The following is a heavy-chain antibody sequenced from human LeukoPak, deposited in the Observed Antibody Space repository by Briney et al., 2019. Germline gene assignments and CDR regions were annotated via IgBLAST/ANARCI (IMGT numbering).Heavy chain of an antibody. CDR3: AKGSGWEVSYYYYYMDV. J-gene: IGHJ6*03. D-gene: IGHD1-26*01. CDR1: GFTFSSLG. Sequence: PGGSLRLSCAASGFTFSSLGMHWVRQAPGKGLEWVAVISYDGSNKYYGDSVKGRFTTSRDNSKNTLYLQMNSLRAEDTAVYYCAKGSGWEVSYYYYYMDVWGKGTTVTISS. CDR2: ISYDGSNK. V-gene: IGHV3-30*18.